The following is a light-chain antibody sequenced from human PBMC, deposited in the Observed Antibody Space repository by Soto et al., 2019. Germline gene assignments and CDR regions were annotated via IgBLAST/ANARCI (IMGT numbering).Light chain of an antibody. V-gene: IGKV3-11*01. J-gene: IGKJ1*01. CDR3: QQRSNWPPT. Sequence: EIVLTQSPGTLSLSPEERATLSCRASQSVSSTYLAWYQQKPGQAPRLLIYDASNRATSIPARFSGSGSGTDFTLTISSLEPEDFAVYYCQQRSNWPPTFGQGTKV. CDR1: QSVSSTY. CDR2: DAS.